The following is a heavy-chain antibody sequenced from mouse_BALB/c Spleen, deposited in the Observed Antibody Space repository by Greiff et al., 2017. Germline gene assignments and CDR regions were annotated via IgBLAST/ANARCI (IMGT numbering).Heavy chain of an antibody. J-gene: IGHJ3*01. CDR1: GDSITSCY. Sequence: EVMLVESGPSLVKPSQTLSLTCSVTGDSITSCYWNWIRKFPGNKLEYMGYISYSGSTYYNPSLKSRISITRDTSKNQYYLQLNSVTTEDTATYYCARRGSSYNPFAYWGQGTLVTVSA. CDR3: ARRGSSYNPFAY. D-gene: IGHD1-1*01. V-gene: IGHV3-8*02. CDR2: ISYSGST.